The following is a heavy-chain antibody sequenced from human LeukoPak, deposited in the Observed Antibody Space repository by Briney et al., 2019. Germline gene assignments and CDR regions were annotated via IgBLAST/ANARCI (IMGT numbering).Heavy chain of an antibody. D-gene: IGHD3-10*01. CDR2: ISSSGSTI. Sequence: PGGSLRLSGAASGFTSSDYYMSWIRQAPGKGLEWVSYISSSGSTIYYADSVKGRFTISRDNAKNSLYLQMNSLRAEDTAVYYCAREASFNWFDPWGQGTLVTVSS. J-gene: IGHJ5*02. CDR1: GFTSSDYY. CDR3: AREASFNWFDP. V-gene: IGHV3-11*01.